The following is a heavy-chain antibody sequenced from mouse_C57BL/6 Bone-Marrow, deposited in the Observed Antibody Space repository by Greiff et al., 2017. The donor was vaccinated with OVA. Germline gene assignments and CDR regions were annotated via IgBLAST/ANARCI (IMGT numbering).Heavy chain of an antibody. CDR3: ATNLFAY. D-gene: IGHD4-1*01. CDR1: GYTFTDYN. J-gene: IGHJ3*01. V-gene: IGHV1-18*01. Sequence: VHVKQSGPELVKPGASVKIPCKASGYTFTDYNMDWVKQSHGKSLEWIGDINPNNGGTIYNQKFKGKATLTVDKSSSTAYMELRSLTSEDTAVYYCATNLFAYWGQGTLVTVSA. CDR2: INPNNGGT.